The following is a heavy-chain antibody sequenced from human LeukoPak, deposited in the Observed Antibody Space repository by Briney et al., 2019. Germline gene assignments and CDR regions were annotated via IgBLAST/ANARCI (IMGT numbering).Heavy chain of an antibody. CDR3: ARFSGAGGSNYFDY. CDR2: IYYSGST. D-gene: IGHD3-10*01. J-gene: IGHJ4*02. CDR1: GGSISSGDYF. V-gene: IGHV4-30-4*02. Sequence: SETLSLTCTVSGGSISSGDYFWTWIRQPPGKGLEWIGYIYYSGSTYYNPSLKSRVTISVDTSKNQFSLKLSSVTAADTAVYYCARFSGAGGSNYFDYWGQGTLVTVSS.